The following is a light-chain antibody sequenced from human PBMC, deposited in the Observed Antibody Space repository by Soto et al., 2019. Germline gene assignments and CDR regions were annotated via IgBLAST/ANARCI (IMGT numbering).Light chain of an antibody. J-gene: IGKJ2*01. CDR3: QQYGSSLYT. Sequence: EIVLTQSPGTLSLSLGARATLSCRASQSVSSGYLAWYQQKPGQAPRLLIYDASSRATGIPDKFSGSVSGTDFTLTISRLEPEAFAVYYCQQYGSSLYTFGQGTKLEIK. V-gene: IGKV3-20*01. CDR1: QSVSSGY. CDR2: DAS.